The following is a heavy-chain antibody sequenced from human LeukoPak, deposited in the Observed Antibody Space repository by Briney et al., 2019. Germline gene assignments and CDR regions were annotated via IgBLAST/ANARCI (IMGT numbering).Heavy chain of an antibody. J-gene: IGHJ4*02. CDR2: IRDKAYGGTT. CDR1: GFTFGDYA. V-gene: IGHV3-49*03. D-gene: IGHD3-22*01. Sequence: QPGGSLRLSCTASGFTFGDYAMSWFRQAPGKGLEWVGFIRDKAYGGTTEYAASLKGRFTISGDDSKSIAYLQMNSLKTEDTAVYYCTRLKTYDSSGYYFEYWGQGTLVTVSS. CDR3: TRLKTYDSSGYYFEY.